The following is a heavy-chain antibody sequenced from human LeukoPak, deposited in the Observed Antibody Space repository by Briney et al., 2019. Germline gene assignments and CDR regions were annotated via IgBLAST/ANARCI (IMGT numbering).Heavy chain of an antibody. J-gene: IGHJ4*02. V-gene: IGHV1-69*06. CDR3: AGGRTDIVVVPATLRNYYFDY. Sequence: SVKVSCKASGGTFSSYDISWVRQAPGQGLEWMGGIMPMFGKTSYAQKFQGRVTTTADRATSTAYMELSSLRSEDTAVYYCAGGRTDIVVVPATLRNYYFDYWGQGTLVTVSS. CDR1: GGTFSSYD. CDR2: IMPMFGKT. D-gene: IGHD2-2*01.